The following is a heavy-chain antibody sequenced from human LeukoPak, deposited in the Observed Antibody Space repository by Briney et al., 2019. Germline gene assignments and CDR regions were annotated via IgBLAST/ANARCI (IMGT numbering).Heavy chain of an antibody. J-gene: IGHJ3*02. CDR2: IYRDGGT. CDR3: AKDLSTATDAFDI. CDR1: GFTVSSNY. V-gene: IGHV3-53*01. D-gene: IGHD6-25*01. Sequence: GGSLRLSCAASGFTVSSNYMTWIRQAPGKGLEWVSIIYRDGGTYYADSVKGRFTISRDNSENTLYLQMNSLRAEDTAVYYCAKDLSTATDAFDIWGQGTMVTVSS.